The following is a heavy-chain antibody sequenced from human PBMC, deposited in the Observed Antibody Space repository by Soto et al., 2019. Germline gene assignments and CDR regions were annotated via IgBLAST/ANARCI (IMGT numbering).Heavy chain of an antibody. D-gene: IGHD6-13*01. J-gene: IGHJ4*02. V-gene: IGHV3-21*01. CDR1: GFTFSSYS. CDR2: ISSSSSYI. CDR3: ARDPGYSSSWYLFDY. Sequence: GGSLRLSCAASGFTFSSYSMNWVRQAPGKGLEWVSSISSSSSYIYYADSVKGRFTISRDNAKNSLYLQMNSLRAEDTAVYYCARDPGYSSSWYLFDYWGQGTLVTVSS.